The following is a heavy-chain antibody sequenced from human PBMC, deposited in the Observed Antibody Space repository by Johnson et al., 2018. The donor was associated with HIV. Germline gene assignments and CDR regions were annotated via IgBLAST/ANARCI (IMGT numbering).Heavy chain of an antibody. J-gene: IGHJ3*02. CDR1: GFTFSDYY. Sequence: QVQQVESGGGLVKPGGSLRLSCAASGFTFSDYYMSWIRQAPGKGLEWVSYISSSGSTIYYADSVKGRFTISRDNAKNSLYLQMNSLRAEDTAVYYCARDRYYNFWSGYYPDAFDIWGQGTVVTVSS. V-gene: IGHV3-11*04. D-gene: IGHD3-3*01. CDR2: ISSSGSTI. CDR3: ARDRYYNFWSGYYPDAFDI.